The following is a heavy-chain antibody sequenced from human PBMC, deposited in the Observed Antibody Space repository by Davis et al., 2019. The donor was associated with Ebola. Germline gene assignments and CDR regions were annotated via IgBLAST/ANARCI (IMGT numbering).Heavy chain of an antibody. CDR1: GYTFTGYY. D-gene: IGHD5-18*01. CDR3: SREENGYRYGRLTY. CDR2: INPDSGGT. Sequence: ASVKVSCKASGYTFTGYYMHWVRQAPGQGLEWMGWINPDSGGTTYVQKFQGRVTMTRDTSISTAYMELSSLTSDDTAVFYCSREENGYRYGRLTYWGQGTLVTVSS. J-gene: IGHJ4*02. V-gene: IGHV1-2*02.